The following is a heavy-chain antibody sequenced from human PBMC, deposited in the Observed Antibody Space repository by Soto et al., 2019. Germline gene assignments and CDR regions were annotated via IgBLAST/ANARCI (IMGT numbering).Heavy chain of an antibody. CDR1: GFTLNMYS. CDR3: AREEGYCDGGRCFRSAFDV. V-gene: IGHV3-21*01. Sequence: EVQLVESGGGLVKPGGSLRLSCAASGFTLNMYSINWVRQAPGKGLEWVSSTFNFSPNLYYAESVKGRFTISWDITKRSLYLQMNSLRAEDTAVYYCAREEGYCDGGRCFRSAFDVWGQGTVVTVSS. CDR2: TFNFSPNL. J-gene: IGHJ3*01. D-gene: IGHD2-21*01.